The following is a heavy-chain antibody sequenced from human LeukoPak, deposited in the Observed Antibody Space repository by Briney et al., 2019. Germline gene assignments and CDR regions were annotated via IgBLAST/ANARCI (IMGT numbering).Heavy chain of an antibody. CDR3: ARDGEHDYGDSFDY. J-gene: IGHJ4*02. CDR1: GFRFNTYW. V-gene: IGHV3-7*01. CDR2: IKQDGNEK. Sequence: PGGSLRLSCAASGFRFNTYWMSWVRQAPGKGLEWVANIKQDGNEKYYADSVKGRFTISRDNAKNSLYLQMNSLRAEDTAVYYCARDGEHDYGDSFDYWGQGTLVTVSS. D-gene: IGHD4-17*01.